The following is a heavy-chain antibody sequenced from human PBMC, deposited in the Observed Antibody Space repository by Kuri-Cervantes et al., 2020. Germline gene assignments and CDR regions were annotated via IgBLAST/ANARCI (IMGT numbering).Heavy chain of an antibody. CDR1: GDSIKDNY. CDR3: ARAGGATSWDYYYMDV. CDR2: IYSSGST. J-gene: IGHJ6*03. Sequence: SETLSLTCNVSGDSIKDNYWSWIRQPPGKGLEWVGYIYSSGSTNYNPSLKSRVTISLDTSKNQFSLKVSPVSAADTAVYYCARAGGATSWDYYYMDVWGRGTTVTVSS. V-gene: IGHV4-59*01. D-gene: IGHD1-26*01.